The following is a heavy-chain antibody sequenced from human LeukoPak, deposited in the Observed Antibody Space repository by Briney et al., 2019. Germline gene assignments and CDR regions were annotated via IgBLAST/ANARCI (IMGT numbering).Heavy chain of an antibody. Sequence: SETLSLTCTVSGGSISSYYWSWIRQPPGKGLEWIGYIYTSGSTNYNPSLKRRVPISVDTSKNQFSLKLSSVTAADTAVYYCARQVVVTAYYYYYMDVWGKGTTVTVSS. D-gene: IGHD2-21*02. V-gene: IGHV4-4*09. CDR3: ARQVVVTAYYYYYMDV. CDR2: IYTSGST. CDR1: GGSISSYY. J-gene: IGHJ6*03.